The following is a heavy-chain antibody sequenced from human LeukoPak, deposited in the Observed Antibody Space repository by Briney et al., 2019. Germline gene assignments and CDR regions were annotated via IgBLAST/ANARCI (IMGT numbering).Heavy chain of an antibody. CDR1: GGSFSGYY. Sequence: SETLSLTCAVYGGSFSGYYWSWIRQPPGKGLEWIGEINHSGSTNYNPSLKSRVTISVDTSKNQFSLKLSSVTAADTAVYYCARSGPLLRYFDWLLYGFGYWGQGTLVTVSS. V-gene: IGHV4-34*01. J-gene: IGHJ4*02. CDR2: INHSGST. D-gene: IGHD3-9*01. CDR3: ARSGPLLRYFDWLLYGFGY.